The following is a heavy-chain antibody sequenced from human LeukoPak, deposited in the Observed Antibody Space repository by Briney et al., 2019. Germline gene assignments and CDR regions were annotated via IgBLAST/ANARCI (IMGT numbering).Heavy chain of an antibody. Sequence: GGSLRLSCAASGFTFSNVWMSWVRQAPGKGLEWVGRIKTIGEGGTTDYAAPVKGRFTISRDDSINTLYLQVISLKTDDTAVYFCNTGYAYAYGYWGQGTLVTVSS. D-gene: IGHD3-16*01. CDR2: IKTIGEGGTT. V-gene: IGHV3-15*01. CDR1: GFTFSNVW. CDR3: NTGYAYAYGY. J-gene: IGHJ4*02.